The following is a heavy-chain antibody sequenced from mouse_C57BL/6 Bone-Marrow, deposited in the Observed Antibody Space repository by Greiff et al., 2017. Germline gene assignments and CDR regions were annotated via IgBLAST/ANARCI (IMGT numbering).Heavy chain of an antibody. CDR3: ARFAAQATGY. CDR2: IYPRSGNT. D-gene: IGHD3-2*02. J-gene: IGHJ2*01. Sequence: VKLVQSGPELARPGASVKLSCKASGYTFTSYGISWVKQRTGQGLEWIGEIYPRSGNTNYNEKFKGKATLTEDKSSSTAYMELRSLTSEDSAVYVCARFAAQATGYWGQGTTLTVSS. V-gene: IGHV1-81*01. CDR1: GYTFTSYG.